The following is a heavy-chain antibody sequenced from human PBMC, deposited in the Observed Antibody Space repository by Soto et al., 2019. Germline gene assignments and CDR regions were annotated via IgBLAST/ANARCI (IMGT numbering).Heavy chain of an antibody. CDR1: GGSISSGGYY. J-gene: IGHJ6*02. V-gene: IGHV4-31*03. CDR3: ARGPSIAAAGTLYTDGMDV. CDR2: IYYSGST. D-gene: IGHD6-13*01. Sequence: PSETLSLTCTVSGGSISSGGYYWSWIRQHPGKGLEWIGYIYYSGSTYYNPSLKSRVTISVDTSKNQFSLKLSSVTAADTAVYYCARGPSIAAAGTLYTDGMDVWGQGTTVTVS.